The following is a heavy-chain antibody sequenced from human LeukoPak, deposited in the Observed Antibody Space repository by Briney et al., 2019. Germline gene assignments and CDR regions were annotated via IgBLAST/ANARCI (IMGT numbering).Heavy chain of an antibody. D-gene: IGHD3/OR15-3a*01. J-gene: IGHJ2*01. CDR1: GFTFTTFW. CDR3: ARFLRTGYWAHYYYFDL. Sequence: GGSLRLSCATSGFTFTTFWMHWVRQAPGKGLVWVSRINHDGSSTNYAGSVKGRFTISRDNAKNTVYLQMNSLRAEDTAVYYCARFLRTGYWAHYYYFDLWGRGTLVTVSS. CDR2: INHDGSST. V-gene: IGHV3-74*01.